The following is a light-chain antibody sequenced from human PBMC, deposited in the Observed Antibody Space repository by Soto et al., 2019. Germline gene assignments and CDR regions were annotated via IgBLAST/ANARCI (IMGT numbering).Light chain of an antibody. Sequence: EIVLTQSPGTLSLSPGERATLSCRASQSVSNNYLAWYQQKPGQAPRLLIYGASNRATGIPDRFSGSGSGTDFTLTISRLEPEDFAVYYCQQSYATPIYTFGQGTRLDIK. CDR2: GAS. J-gene: IGKJ2*01. V-gene: IGKV3-20*01. CDR1: QSVSNNY. CDR3: QQSYATPIYT.